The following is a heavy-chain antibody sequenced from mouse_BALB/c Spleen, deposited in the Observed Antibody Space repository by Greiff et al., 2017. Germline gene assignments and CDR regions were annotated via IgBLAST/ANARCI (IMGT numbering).Heavy chain of an antibody. J-gene: IGHJ1*01. CDR2: ISSGSSTI. Sequence: EVHLVESGGGLVQPGGSRKLSCAASGFTFSSFGMHWVRQAPEKGLEWVAYISSGSSTIYYADTVKGRFTISRDNPKNTLFLQMTSLRSEDTAMYDGARCGSTRDWYFDDWGAGTTVTVSS. CDR3: ARCGSTRDWYFDD. D-gene: IGHD1-1*01. V-gene: IGHV5-17*02. CDR1: GFTFSSFG.